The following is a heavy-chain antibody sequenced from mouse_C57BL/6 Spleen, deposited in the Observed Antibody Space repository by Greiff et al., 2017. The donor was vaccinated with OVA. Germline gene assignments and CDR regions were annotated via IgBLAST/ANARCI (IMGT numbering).Heavy chain of an antibody. CDR3: ASGSSYHARDY. CDR2: INPYNGGT. CDR1: GYTFTDYY. J-gene: IGHJ4*01. D-gene: IGHD1-1*01. V-gene: IGHV1-19*01. Sequence: EVQLQQSGPVLVKPGASVKMSCKASGYTFTDYYMNWVKQSHGKSLEWIGVINPYNGGTSYNQKFKGKSTLTVDKSSSTAYMELNSLTSEDAAVYYCASGSSYHARDYWGKGTSVTVAS.